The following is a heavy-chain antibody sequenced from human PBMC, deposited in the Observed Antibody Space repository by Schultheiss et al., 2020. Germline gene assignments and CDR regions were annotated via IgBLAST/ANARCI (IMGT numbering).Heavy chain of an antibody. Sequence: SQTLSLTCAVYGGSFSGYYWSWIRQPPGKGLEWTGEINHSGSTNYNPSLKSRVTISVDTSKNQFSLKLSSVTAADTAVYYCARDHPPHDYDFWSGYSGPFDYWGQGTLVTVSS. CDR1: GGSFSGYY. V-gene: IGHV4-34*01. CDR3: ARDHPPHDYDFWSGYSGPFDY. CDR2: INHSGST. D-gene: IGHD3-3*01. J-gene: IGHJ4*02.